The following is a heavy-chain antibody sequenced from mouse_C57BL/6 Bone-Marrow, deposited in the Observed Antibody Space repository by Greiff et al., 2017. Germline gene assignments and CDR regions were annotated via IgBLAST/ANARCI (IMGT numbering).Heavy chain of an antibody. CDR2: IHPNSGST. J-gene: IGHJ3*01. CDR1: GYTFTSYW. D-gene: IGHD2-4*01. Sequence: QVQLQPGAALVKPGASVKLSCKASGYTFTSYWMHWVKQRPGQGLEWIGMIHPNSGSTNYNEKFKSKATLTVDKSSSTAYMQLSSLTSEDSAVYYCAYDYDGFAYWGQGTLVTVSA. CDR3: AYDYDGFAY. V-gene: IGHV1-64*01.